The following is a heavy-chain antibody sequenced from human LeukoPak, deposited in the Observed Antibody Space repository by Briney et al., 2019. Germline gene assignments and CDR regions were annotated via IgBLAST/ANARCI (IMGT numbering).Heavy chain of an antibody. CDR3: AVPQGPFDY. CDR2: ISGSGGST. Sequence: PGGSLRLSCVASGFTFSGYALSWVRQAPGKGLEWVSSISGSGGSTYYADSVKGRFTISRDNSKNTLYLQMNSLRAEDTAVYYCAVPQGPFDYWGQGTLVTVSS. J-gene: IGHJ4*02. V-gene: IGHV3-23*01. CDR1: GFTFSGYA.